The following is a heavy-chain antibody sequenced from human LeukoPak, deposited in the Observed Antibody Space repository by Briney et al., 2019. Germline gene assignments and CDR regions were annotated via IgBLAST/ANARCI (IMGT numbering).Heavy chain of an antibody. Sequence: SVKVSCKASGGTFSSYAISWVRQAPGQGLEWMGGIIPIFGTANYAQKFQGRVTITADESTSTAYMELSSLRSEDTAVYYCARLLTAIDAFDIWGQGTMVTVSS. CDR2: IIPIFGTA. D-gene: IGHD2-21*02. J-gene: IGHJ3*02. CDR1: GGTFSSYA. V-gene: IGHV1-69*13. CDR3: ARLLTAIDAFDI.